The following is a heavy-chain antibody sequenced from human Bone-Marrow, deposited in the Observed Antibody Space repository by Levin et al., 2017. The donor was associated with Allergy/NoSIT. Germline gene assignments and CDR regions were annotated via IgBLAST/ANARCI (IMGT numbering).Heavy chain of an antibody. V-gene: IGHV3-9*01. CDR1: GFTFDDYA. CDR3: IKGGVVPFES. Sequence: GGSLRLSCSTSGFTFDDYAMHWVRQPPGKGLEWVSSISWNSEIIDYGDSVKGRLTISRDNARNSLYLQMNSLTTEDTALYYCIKGGVVPFESWGQGTLVIVSS. D-gene: IGHD3-16*01. J-gene: IGHJ4*02. CDR2: ISWNSEII.